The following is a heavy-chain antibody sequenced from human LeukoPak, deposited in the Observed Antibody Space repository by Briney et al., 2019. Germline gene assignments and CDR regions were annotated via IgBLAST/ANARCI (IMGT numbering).Heavy chain of an antibody. Sequence: SETLSLACTVSGGSLSSSSYYWGWIRQPPGKGLEWIGSIYYSGSTYYNPSLKSRVTISVDTSKNQFSLKLSSVTAADTAVYYCARDRADNYDSSGYYAWSDPWGQGTLVTVSS. CDR2: IYYSGST. V-gene: IGHV4-39*07. D-gene: IGHD3-22*01. CDR3: ARDRADNYDSSGYYAWSDP. J-gene: IGHJ5*02. CDR1: GGSLSSSSYY.